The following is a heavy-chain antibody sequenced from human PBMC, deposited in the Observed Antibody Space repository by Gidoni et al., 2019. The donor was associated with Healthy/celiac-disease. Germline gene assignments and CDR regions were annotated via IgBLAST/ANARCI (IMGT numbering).Heavy chain of an antibody. V-gene: IGHV3-15*01. CDR3: TSQRYYDFWSGYYSPGPDY. Sequence: GESGGGLVKPGGSLRLSCAASGFTFSNAWMSWVRQAPGKGLEWVGRIKSKTDGGTTDYAAPVKGRFTISRDDSKNTLYLQMNSLKTEDTAVYYCTSQRYYDFWSGYYSPGPDYWGQGTLVTVSS. D-gene: IGHD3-3*01. CDR2: IKSKTDGGTT. J-gene: IGHJ4*02. CDR1: GFTFSNAW.